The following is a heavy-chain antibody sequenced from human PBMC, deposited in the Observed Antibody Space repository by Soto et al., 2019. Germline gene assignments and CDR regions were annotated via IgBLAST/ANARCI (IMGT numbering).Heavy chain of an antibody. CDR3: ARDARGTRGFDEMDM. J-gene: IGHJ6*02. Sequence: ASVKVSCKASGYIFTGYHIHWVRQAPGRGLEWMGWINPNSGDTEYAQNFQGRVTMTRDTSFNLVYMEMSGLMSDDTAVYYCARDARGTRGFDEMDMWGQGTPVTVYS. V-gene: IGHV1-2*02. D-gene: IGHD3-9*01. CDR2: INPNSGDT. CDR1: GYIFTGYH.